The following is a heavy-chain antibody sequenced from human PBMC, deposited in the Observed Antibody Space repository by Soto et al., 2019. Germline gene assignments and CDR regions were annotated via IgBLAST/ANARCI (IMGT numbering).Heavy chain of an antibody. CDR2: ISFDSSEI. J-gene: IGHJ4*02. V-gene: IGHV3-30*01. Sequence: PGGALRLSCGGSVFTFSDNAMHWVRQAPGKGREWVAFISFDSSEIHYADSVKGRFTISRDNPRNTLFLHVNSPRADDTAVYYCAIARVADSSLDHWGQGTLVTVSS. CDR3: AIARVADSSLDH. CDR1: VFTFSDNA. D-gene: IGHD3-3*01.